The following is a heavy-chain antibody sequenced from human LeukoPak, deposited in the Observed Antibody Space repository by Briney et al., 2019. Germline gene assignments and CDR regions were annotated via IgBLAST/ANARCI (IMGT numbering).Heavy chain of an antibody. V-gene: IGHV1-2*02. Sequence: ASVKVSCKASGYTFTGYYMHWVRQAPGQGLEWMGWINPNSGGTNYAQKFQGRVTMTRDTSISTAYMELSRLRSDDTAVYYCARPSIAAETWFDPWGQGNLVTVSS. D-gene: IGHD6-13*01. CDR3: ARPSIAAETWFDP. CDR2: INPNSGGT. J-gene: IGHJ5*02. CDR1: GYTFTGYY.